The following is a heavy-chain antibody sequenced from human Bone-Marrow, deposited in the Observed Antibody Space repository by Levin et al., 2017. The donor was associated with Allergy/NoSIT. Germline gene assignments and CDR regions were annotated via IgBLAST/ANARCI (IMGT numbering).Heavy chain of an antibody. CDR2: ISYDGSNK. CDR1: GFTFSSYG. CDR3: AKGITVAGLFHFDF. D-gene: IGHD6-19*01. J-gene: IGHJ4*02. Sequence: GESLKISCAASGFTFSSYGIHWVRQAPGKGLEWVAVISYDGSNKYYADSVKGRFTISRDDSKNTVYLQMNSLRTEDTAVYYCAKGITVAGLFHFDFWGQGTLVTVSS. V-gene: IGHV3-30*18.